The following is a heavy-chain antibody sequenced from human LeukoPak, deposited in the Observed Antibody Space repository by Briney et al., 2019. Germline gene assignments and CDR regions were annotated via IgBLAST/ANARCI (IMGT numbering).Heavy chain of an antibody. Sequence: SVKVSCKASGGTFSSYAISWVRQAPGQGLEWMRGIIPIFGTANYAQKFQGRVTITADESTSTAYMELSSLRSEDTAVYYCARDSDSVVIILDYYYYYGMDVWGQGTTVTVSS. CDR2: IIPIFGTA. V-gene: IGHV1-69*13. D-gene: IGHD3-3*01. J-gene: IGHJ6*02. CDR1: GGTFSSYA. CDR3: ARDSDSVVIILDYYYYYGMDV.